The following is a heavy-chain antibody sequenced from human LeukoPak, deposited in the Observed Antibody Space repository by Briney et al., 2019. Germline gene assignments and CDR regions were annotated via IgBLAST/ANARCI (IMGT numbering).Heavy chain of an antibody. D-gene: IGHD1-1*01. Sequence: SETLSLTCAVYGGSFSGYYWSWLRQPPGKGLEWIGEINHSGSTNYNPSLKSRVTISVDTSKNQFSLKLSSVTAAGTAVYYCARRNDDYQYYGMDVWGQGTTVTVSS. CDR2: INHSGST. CDR3: ARRNDDYQYYGMDV. J-gene: IGHJ6*02. V-gene: IGHV4-34*01. CDR1: GGSFSGYY.